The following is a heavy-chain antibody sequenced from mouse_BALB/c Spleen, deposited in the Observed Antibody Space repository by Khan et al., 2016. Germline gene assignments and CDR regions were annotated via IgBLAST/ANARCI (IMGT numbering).Heavy chain of an antibody. J-gene: IGHJ4*01. D-gene: IGHD1-1*01. CDR2: IDPYYGGI. Sequence: VQLQQSGPELEKPGASVKISCKASGYSFTGYNMNWVKQSNGKSLEWIGNIDPYYGGISYNQKFKGKATLTVDKSSSTAYMQLKSLTSEDSAVYYCASAGYGSSYAMDYWGQGTSVTVSS. CDR3: ASAGYGSSYAMDY. CDR1: GYSFTGYN. V-gene: IGHV1-39*01.